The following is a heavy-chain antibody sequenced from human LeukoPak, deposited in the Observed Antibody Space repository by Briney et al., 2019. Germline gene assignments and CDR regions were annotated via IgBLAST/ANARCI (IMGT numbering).Heavy chain of an antibody. CDR3: AKRPAIAVAGAFDY. D-gene: IGHD6-19*01. CDR1: GFSFSSYA. V-gene: IGHV3-23*01. CDR2: ISGSGDST. J-gene: IGHJ4*02. Sequence: PGGSLRLSCTVSGFSFSSYAMSWVRQAPGKGLEWVSGISGSGDSTYYADSVKGRFTISRDNSKNTLYLQMNSLRAEDTAVYYCAKRPAIAVAGAFDYWGQGTLVTVSS.